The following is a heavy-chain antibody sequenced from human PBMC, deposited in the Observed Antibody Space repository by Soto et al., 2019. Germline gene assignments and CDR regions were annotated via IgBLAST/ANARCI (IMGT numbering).Heavy chain of an antibody. J-gene: IGHJ4*02. CDR1: GYTFTSYA. Sequence: GASVKVSFRASGYTFTSYAMHWVRQAPGQRLEWMGWINAGNGNTKYSQKFQGRVTITRDTSASTAYMELSSLRSEDTAVYYCATSRCTGSYGYFDYWGQGTLVTVSS. V-gene: IGHV1-3*01. CDR3: ATSRCTGSYGYFDY. D-gene: IGHD5-18*01. CDR2: INAGNGNT.